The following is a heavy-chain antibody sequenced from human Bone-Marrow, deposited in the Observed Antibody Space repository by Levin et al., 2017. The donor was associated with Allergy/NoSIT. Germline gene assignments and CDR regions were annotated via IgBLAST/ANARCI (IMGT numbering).Heavy chain of an antibody. D-gene: IGHD6-13*01. CDR2: ISTGITTI. CDR3: ARDVFPGMPAAGTWFNP. V-gene: IGHV3-48*04. J-gene: IGHJ5*02. Sequence: GGSLRLSCTASGFTFSTYSMNWVRQAPGKGLEWVSYISTGITTIYYADSVKGRFTISRDNAKNSLYLQMNSLRAEDTAVYYCARDVFPGMPAAGTWFNPWGQGTLVTVSS. CDR1: GFTFSTYS.